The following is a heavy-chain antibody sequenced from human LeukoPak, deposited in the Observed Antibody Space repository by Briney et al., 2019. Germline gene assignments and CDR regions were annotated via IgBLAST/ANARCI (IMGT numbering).Heavy chain of an antibody. CDR3: AREYNWNDPYYYYHMDV. CDR2: IIPILGIA. V-gene: IGHV1-69*04. D-gene: IGHD1-20*01. Sequence: SVKVSCKASGGTFSSYTISWVRQAPGQGLEWMGRIIPILGIANYAQKFQGRVTITADKSTSTAYMELSSLRSEDTAVYYCAREYNWNDPYYYYHMDVWGKGTTVTVSS. J-gene: IGHJ6*03. CDR1: GGTFSSYT.